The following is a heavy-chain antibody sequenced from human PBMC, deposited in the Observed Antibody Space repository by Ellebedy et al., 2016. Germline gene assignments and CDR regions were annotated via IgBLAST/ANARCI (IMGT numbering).Heavy chain of an antibody. Sequence: ASVKVSXKASGYTFTSYDINWVRQATGQGLEWMGWMNPNSGNTGYAQKFQGRVTMTRNTSISTAYMELSSLRSEDTAVYYCARGNEQLVPDYYYYYGMDVWGQGTTVTVSS. D-gene: IGHD6-13*01. J-gene: IGHJ6*02. CDR2: MNPNSGNT. CDR1: GYTFTSYD. CDR3: ARGNEQLVPDYYYYYGMDV. V-gene: IGHV1-8*01.